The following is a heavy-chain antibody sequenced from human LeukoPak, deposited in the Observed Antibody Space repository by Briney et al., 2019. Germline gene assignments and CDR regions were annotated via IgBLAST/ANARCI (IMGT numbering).Heavy chain of an antibody. CDR1: GFXFSSYG. V-gene: IGHV3-30*18. J-gene: IGHJ4*02. Sequence: PGGSLRLSCAASGFXFSSYGIHWVRQAPGKGLEWVAVISYDGSNKYYADSVKGRFTISRDNSKNTLYLQMNSLRAEDTAVYYCAKDGDYGDLNFDYWGQGTLATVSS. D-gene: IGHD4-17*01. CDR3: AKDGDYGDLNFDY. CDR2: ISYDGSNK.